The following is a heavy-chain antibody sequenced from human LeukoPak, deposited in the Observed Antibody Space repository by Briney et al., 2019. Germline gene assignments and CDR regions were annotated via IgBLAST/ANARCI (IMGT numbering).Heavy chain of an antibody. Sequence: PGGSLRLSCAASGFTFSNYAMSWVRQAPGKGLELVSTTSGSGGSTYYADSVKGRFTISRDNSNNTLYLQLDSLKAEDTAVYYCAKPLGVTMLGFDYWGQGTLVTVSS. D-gene: IGHD3-10*02. CDR3: AKPLGVTMLGFDY. CDR1: GFTFSNYA. J-gene: IGHJ4*02. V-gene: IGHV3-23*01. CDR2: TSGSGGST.